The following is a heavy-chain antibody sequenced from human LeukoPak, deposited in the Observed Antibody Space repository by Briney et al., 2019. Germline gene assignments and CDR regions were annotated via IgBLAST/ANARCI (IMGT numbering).Heavy chain of an antibody. CDR1: GFTFSSYA. Sequence: GGSLRLSCAASGFTFSSYAMSWVRQAPGKGLEWVSAISGSGGSTYYADSVKGRFTISRDNSKNTLYLQMNSLRAEDTAVYYCAKVLLLGYSSGWTDDYWGQGTLVTVSS. V-gene: IGHV3-23*01. CDR2: ISGSGGST. J-gene: IGHJ4*02. CDR3: AKVLLLGYSSGWTDDY. D-gene: IGHD6-19*01.